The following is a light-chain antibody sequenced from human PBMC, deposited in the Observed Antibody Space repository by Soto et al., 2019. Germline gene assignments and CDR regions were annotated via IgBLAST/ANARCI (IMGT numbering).Light chain of an antibody. V-gene: IGLV2-14*01. Sequence: QSVLTQPASVSGSPGQSITISCTGTSSDVGDNNYVSWYQQHPGKAPKLMIYDVTHRPSGISNRFSGSKYVKKSSLTISGLQAEDAADYYCSSYTSSSTLYVFGTGTKLTVL. CDR1: SSDVGDNNY. J-gene: IGLJ1*01. CDR3: SSYTSSSTLYV. CDR2: DVT.